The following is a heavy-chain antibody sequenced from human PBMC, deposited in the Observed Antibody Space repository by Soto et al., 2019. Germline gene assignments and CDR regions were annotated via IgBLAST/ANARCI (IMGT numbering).Heavy chain of an antibody. CDR2: IKQDGSEK. CDR3: ARNDFWSGSHDY. J-gene: IGHJ4*02. D-gene: IGHD3-3*01. CDR1: GFTFSSYW. Sequence: GGSLRLSCAGSGFTFSSYWMSWIRRAPGKGLEWVANIKQDGSEKYYVDSVKGRFTISRDNAKNSLYLQMNSLRAEDTAVYYCARNDFWSGSHDYWGQGTLVTVSS. V-gene: IGHV3-7*01.